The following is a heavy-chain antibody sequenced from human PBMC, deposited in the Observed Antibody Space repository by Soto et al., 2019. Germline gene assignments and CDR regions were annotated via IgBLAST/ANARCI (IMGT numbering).Heavy chain of an antibody. J-gene: IGHJ3*02. CDR3: ANQFNPGPLDI. Sequence: GVSLRLSCAPSAFTFSSYPMSCVRQEQAKGLEWFSAISGRGGSTYYPWSVKGRFTMSRDNSTTSVYLQMNTPRGEDTAVYYCANQFNPGPLDIWRQGTMVTVSS. CDR1: AFTFSSYP. V-gene: IGHV3-23*01. CDR2: ISGRGGST.